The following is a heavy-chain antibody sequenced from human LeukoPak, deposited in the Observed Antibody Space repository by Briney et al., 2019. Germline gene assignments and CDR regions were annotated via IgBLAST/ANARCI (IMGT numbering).Heavy chain of an antibody. V-gene: IGHV1-2*02. Sequence: ASVKVSCKASGYTFTGYYMHWVRQAPGQGLEWMGWINPNSGGTNYAQKFQGRVTMTRDTSISTAYMELSRLRSDDTAVYYRARPLKYYDILTGYSTIDAFDIWGQGTMVTVSS. CDR2: INPNSGGT. J-gene: IGHJ3*02. D-gene: IGHD3-9*01. CDR1: GYTFTGYY. CDR3: ARPLKYYDILTGYSTIDAFDI.